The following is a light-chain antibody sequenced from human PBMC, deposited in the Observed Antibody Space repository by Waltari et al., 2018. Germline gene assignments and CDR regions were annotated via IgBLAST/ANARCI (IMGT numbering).Light chain of an antibody. V-gene: IGLV2-11*01. CDR3: CSYAGSYTWV. Sequence: SALTQPRSVSGSPGQSVTISCTGTTIDLGSYNYDSWYQQHPGKAPKLIILDVTKRPSGVPDRLSGSKSGNTASLTISGLRAEDEAEYYCCSYAGSYTWVFGGGTKLTVV. CDR1: TIDLGSYNY. J-gene: IGLJ3*02. CDR2: DVT.